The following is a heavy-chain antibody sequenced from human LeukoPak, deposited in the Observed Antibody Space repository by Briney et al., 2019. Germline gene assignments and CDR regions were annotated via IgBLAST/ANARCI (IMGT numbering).Heavy chain of an antibody. D-gene: IGHD3-3*01. J-gene: IGHJ5*02. Sequence: GGSLRLSCAASGFTFSNYWMSWVRQAPGKGLEWVANIKQDGSEKYYVASVKGRFTISRDNAKNSLYLQMNSLRAEDTAVYYCARDVFLGWENWFDPWGQGTLVTVSS. CDR3: ARDVFLGWENWFDP. CDR2: IKQDGSEK. CDR1: GFTFSNYW. V-gene: IGHV3-7*01.